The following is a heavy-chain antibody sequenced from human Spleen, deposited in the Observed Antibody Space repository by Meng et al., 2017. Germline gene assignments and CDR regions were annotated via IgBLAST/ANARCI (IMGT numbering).Heavy chain of an antibody. Sequence: GESLKISCVASGFTFSSYWMHWVRQDPGKGLVWVSRINTDGSTTSYADSVKSRFTISRDNAKNTLYLQMNSLRAEDTAVYYCARDLGGIFAYWGQGALVTVSS. J-gene: IGHJ4*02. CDR2: INTDGSTT. CDR3: ARDLGGIFAY. V-gene: IGHV3-74*01. CDR1: GFTFSSYW. D-gene: IGHD6-13*01.